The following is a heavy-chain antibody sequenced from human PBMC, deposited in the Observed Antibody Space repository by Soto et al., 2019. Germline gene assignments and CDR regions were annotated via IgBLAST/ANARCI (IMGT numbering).Heavy chain of an antibody. CDR1: GFTFSSYE. D-gene: IGHD5-12*01. Sequence: EVQLVESGGGLVQPGGSLRLSCAASGFTFSSYEMNWVHQAPGKGLEWVSYISSSGSTIYYAASVKGRFTISRDNAKNSLYLQMNSLRAEDTAVYYCARVATIHFDIWGQGTMVTVSS. V-gene: IGHV3-48*03. CDR3: ARVATIHFDI. CDR2: ISSSGSTI. J-gene: IGHJ3*02.